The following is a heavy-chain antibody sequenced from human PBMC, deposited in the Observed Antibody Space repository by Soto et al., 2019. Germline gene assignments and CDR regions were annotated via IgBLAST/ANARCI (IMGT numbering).Heavy chain of an antibody. CDR2: IYYSGST. J-gene: IGHJ4*02. Sequence: PSETLSLTCTVSGGSISSSSYYWGWIRQPPGKGLEWIGSIYYSGSTYYNPSLKSRVTISVDTSKNQFSLKLSSVTAADTAVYYCASSITIFGVVIIKGQKTSFDYWGQGTLVTVSS. CDR1: GGSISSSSYY. V-gene: IGHV4-39*01. D-gene: IGHD3-3*01. CDR3: ASSITIFGVVIIKGQKTSFDY.